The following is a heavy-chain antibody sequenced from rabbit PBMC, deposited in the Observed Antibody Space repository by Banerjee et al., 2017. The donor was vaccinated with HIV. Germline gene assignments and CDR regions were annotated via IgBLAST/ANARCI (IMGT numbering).Heavy chain of an antibody. CDR3: ARETYDDYGNYDL. D-gene: IGHD2-1*01. J-gene: IGHJ4*01. V-gene: IGHV1S40*01. CDR2: IWTGSGNT. CDR1: GFDFSKDYD. Sequence: QSLEESGGDLVKPGASLTLTCTASGFDFSKDYDMCWVRQAPGKGLEWIGCIWTGSGNTHYASWAKGRFTISKTSSTTVDLKMTSLTAADTATYFCARETYDDYGNYDLWGPGTLVTVS.